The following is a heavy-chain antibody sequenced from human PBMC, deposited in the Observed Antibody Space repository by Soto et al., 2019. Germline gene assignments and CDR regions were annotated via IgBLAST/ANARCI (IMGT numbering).Heavy chain of an antibody. Sequence: GGSLRLSCAASGFTFSSYEMNWVRQAPGKGLEWVSYIGSSGSTIYYADSVKGRFTISRDNAKNSLYLQMNSLRAEDTAVYYCARAIVGATGSDAFDIWGQGTMVTVSS. CDR1: GFTFSSYE. CDR3: ARAIVGATGSDAFDI. CDR2: IGSSGSTI. V-gene: IGHV3-48*03. J-gene: IGHJ3*02. D-gene: IGHD1-26*01.